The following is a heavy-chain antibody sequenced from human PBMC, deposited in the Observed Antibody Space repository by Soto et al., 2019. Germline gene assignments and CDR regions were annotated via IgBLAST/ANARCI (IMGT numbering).Heavy chain of an antibody. CDR3: ARVLRFLGWSPIRGYYYYGMDV. CDR1: GDSVSSNSAA. Sequence: SQTLSLTCAISGDSVSSNSAAWNWIRQSPSRGLEWLGRTYYRSKWYNDYAVSVKSRITINPDTSKNQFSLQLNSVTPEDTAVYYCARVLRFLGWSPIRGYYYYGMDVWGQGTTVTVSS. CDR2: TYYRSKWYN. V-gene: IGHV6-1*01. D-gene: IGHD3-3*01. J-gene: IGHJ6*02.